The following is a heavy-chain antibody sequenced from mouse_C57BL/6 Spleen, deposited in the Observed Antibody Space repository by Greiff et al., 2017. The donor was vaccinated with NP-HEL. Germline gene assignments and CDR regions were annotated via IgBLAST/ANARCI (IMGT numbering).Heavy chain of an antibody. D-gene: IGHD1-1*01. Sequence: QVQLKQSGAELVKPGASVKMSCKASGYTFTSYWITWVKQRPGQGLEWIGDIYPGSGSTNYNEKFKSKATLTVDTSSSTAYMQLSSLTSEDSAVYYCARCGYGSNLDYWGQGTTLTVSS. CDR1: GYTFTSYW. V-gene: IGHV1-55*01. CDR2: IYPGSGST. J-gene: IGHJ2*01. CDR3: ARCGYGSNLDY.